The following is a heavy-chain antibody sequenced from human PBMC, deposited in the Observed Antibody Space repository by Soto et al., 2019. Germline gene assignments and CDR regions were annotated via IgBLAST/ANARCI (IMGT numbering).Heavy chain of an antibody. CDR3: ARGHGRYYYYYMDV. Sequence: GGSLRLSCAASGFTFSSYSMNWVRQAPGKGLEWVSYISSSSSTIYYADSVKGRFTISRDNAKNSLYLQMNSLRAEDTAVYYCARGHGRYYYYYMDVWGKGTTVTVSS. CDR2: ISSSSSTI. D-gene: IGHD3-9*01. CDR1: GFTFSSYS. J-gene: IGHJ6*03. V-gene: IGHV3-48*01.